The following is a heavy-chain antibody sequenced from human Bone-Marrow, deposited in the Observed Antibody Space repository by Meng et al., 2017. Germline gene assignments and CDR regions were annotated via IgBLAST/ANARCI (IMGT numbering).Heavy chain of an antibody. V-gene: IGHV3-30*19. J-gene: IGHJ4*02. D-gene: IGHD1-1*01. CDR3: ARAGIRKLDY. Sequence: GESLKISCAASGFTFSSYGMHWVRQAPGKGLEWVAVIWYDGSNKYYADSVKGRFTISRDNSKNTLYLQMNSLRAEDTAVYYCARAGIRKLDYWGQGTLVTVPQ. CDR1: GFTFSSYG. CDR2: IWYDGSNK.